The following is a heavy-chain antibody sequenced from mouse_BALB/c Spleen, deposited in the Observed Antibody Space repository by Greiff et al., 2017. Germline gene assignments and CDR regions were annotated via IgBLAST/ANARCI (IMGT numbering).Heavy chain of an antibody. CDR2: INPSSGYT. V-gene: IGHV1-4*01. CDR3: ARGGRYFDV. J-gene: IGHJ1*01. CDR1: GYTFTSYT. Sequence: QVHVKQSGAELARPGASVKMSCKASGYTFTSYTMHWVKQRPGQGLEWIGYINPSSGYTNYNQKFKDKATLTADKSSSTAYMQLSSLTSEDSAVYYCARGGRYFDVWGAGTTVTVAS.